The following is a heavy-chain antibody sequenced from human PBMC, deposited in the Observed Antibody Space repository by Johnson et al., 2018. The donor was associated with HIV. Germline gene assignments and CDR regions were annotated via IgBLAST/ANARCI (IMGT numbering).Heavy chain of an antibody. CDR3: AIGRIAARSHAFDI. D-gene: IGHD6-6*01. V-gene: IGHV3-20*04. J-gene: IGHJ3*02. CDR2: INWNGGST. Sequence: VQLVESGGGLVQPGGSLRLSCAASGFTFDDYGMSWVRQAPGKGLEWVSGINWNGGSTGYADSVKGRFTISRDNAKNSLYLQMNSLRAEDTALYYCAIGRIAARSHAFDIWGQGTMVTVSS. CDR1: GFTFDDYG.